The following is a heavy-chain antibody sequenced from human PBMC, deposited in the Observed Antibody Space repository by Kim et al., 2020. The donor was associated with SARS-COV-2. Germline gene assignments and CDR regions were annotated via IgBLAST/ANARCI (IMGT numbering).Heavy chain of an antibody. CDR1: GGSFSGYY. V-gene: IGHV4-34*01. CDR3: RTYYYGSGSIYGMDV. J-gene: IGHJ6*02. D-gene: IGHD3-10*01. CDR2: INHSGST. Sequence: SETLSLTCAVYGGSFSGYYWSWIRQPPGKGLEWIGEINHSGSTNYNPSLKSRVTISVDTSKNQFSLKLSSVTAADTAVYYCRTYYYGSGSIYGMDVWGQGTTVTVSS.